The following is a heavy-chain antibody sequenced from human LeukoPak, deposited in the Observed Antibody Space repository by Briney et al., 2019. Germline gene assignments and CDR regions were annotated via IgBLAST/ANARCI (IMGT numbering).Heavy chain of an antibody. Sequence: PGGSLRLSCAASGFTFSSNSMSWVRQAPGKGLQWVSGISGSGGSVYYAGSVKGRFTISRDNSKKTLYLQMNSLRAEGTAVYYCAKGRYYMDVWGKGTTVTISS. V-gene: IGHV3-23*01. CDR1: GFTFSSNS. CDR2: ISGSGGSV. J-gene: IGHJ6*03. CDR3: AKGRYYMDV.